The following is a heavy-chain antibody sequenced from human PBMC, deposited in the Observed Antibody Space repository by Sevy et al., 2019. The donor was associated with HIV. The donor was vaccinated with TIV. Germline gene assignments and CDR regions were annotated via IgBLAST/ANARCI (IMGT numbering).Heavy chain of an antibody. CDR3: AKGDKAAGGIVHYYYMDV. V-gene: IGHV3-9*01. D-gene: IGHD6-13*01. CDR1: GFTFDDYA. CDR2: ISWNSGNI. Sequence: GGSLRLSCAASGFTFDDYAMHWVRQAPGKGLEWVSGISWNSGNIDYADSVKGRFTISRDNAKNSLYLQMNSLRAEDTAFYYCAKGDKAAGGIVHYYYMDVWGKGTTVTVSS. J-gene: IGHJ6*03.